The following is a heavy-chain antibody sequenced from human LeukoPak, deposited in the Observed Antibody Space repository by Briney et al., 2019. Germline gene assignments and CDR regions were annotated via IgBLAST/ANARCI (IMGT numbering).Heavy chain of an antibody. V-gene: IGHV4-39*01. Sequence: SETLSLTCTVSGGSISSSGFYWGWIRQPPGMGLEWIGSINYSGTTYYNPSLKSRVSISVDTSKTQFSLKLSSVTATDTAVYYCARQWDSSGYHEYFQHWGQGTLVTVSS. CDR3: ARQWDSSGYHEYFQH. CDR2: INYSGTT. CDR1: GGSISSSGFY. D-gene: IGHD3-22*01. J-gene: IGHJ1*01.